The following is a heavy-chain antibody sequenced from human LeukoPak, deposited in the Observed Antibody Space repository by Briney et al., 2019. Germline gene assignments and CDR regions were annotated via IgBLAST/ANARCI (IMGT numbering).Heavy chain of an antibody. Sequence: ESGPTLVKPTQTLTLTCTFSGFSLSTSGVGVGWIRQPPGKALEWLALIYWNDDKRYSPSLKSRLTITKDTSKNQVVLTMTNMDPVDTATYYCAHSPIDWLRGEYNWFDPWGQGTLVTVSS. V-gene: IGHV2-5*01. CDR3: AHSPIDWLRGEYNWFDP. J-gene: IGHJ5*02. D-gene: IGHD3-9*01. CDR1: GFSLSTSGVG. CDR2: IYWNDDK.